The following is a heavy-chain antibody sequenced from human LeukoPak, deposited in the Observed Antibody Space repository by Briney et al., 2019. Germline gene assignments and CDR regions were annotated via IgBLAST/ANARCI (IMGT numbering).Heavy chain of an antibody. CDR3: ARYTALCSGGSCHFYYYYYGMDV. J-gene: IGHJ6*02. CDR2: ISAYNGNT. D-gene: IGHD2-15*01. Sequence: ASVKVSCKASGYTFTSYGISWVRQAPGQGLEWMGWISAYNGNTNYAQKLQGRVTMTTDTSTSTAYMELRSLRSDDTAVYYCARYTALCSGGSCHFYYYYYGMDVWGQGTTVTVSS. CDR1: GYTFTSYG. V-gene: IGHV1-18*01.